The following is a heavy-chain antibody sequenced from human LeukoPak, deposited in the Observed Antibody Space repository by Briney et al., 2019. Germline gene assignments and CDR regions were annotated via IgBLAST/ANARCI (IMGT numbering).Heavy chain of an antibody. CDR1: GFTFSNFA. D-gene: IGHD6-19*01. V-gene: IGHV3-23*01. CDR3: AKDRSSSGWYRGGYFDY. Sequence: GGSLRLSCAASGFTFSNFAMSWVRQAPGKGLEWVSCINNSGGSTYYADSVKGRFTISRDNSKNTLYLQMNSLRAEDTAVYYCAKDRSSSGWYRGGYFDYWGQGTLVTVSS. CDR2: INNSGGST. J-gene: IGHJ4*02.